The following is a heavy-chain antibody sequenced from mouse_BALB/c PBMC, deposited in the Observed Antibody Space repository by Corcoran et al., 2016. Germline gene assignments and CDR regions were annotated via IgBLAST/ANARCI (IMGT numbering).Heavy chain of an antibody. CDR2: IDPANGNT. CDR3: ARWDYGKGVYFDY. D-gene: IGHD2-1*01. V-gene: IGHV14-3*02. CDR1: GFNIKDTY. Sequence: EVQLQQSGAELVKPGASVKLSCTASGFNIKDTYMHWVKQRPEQGLEWIGRIDPANGNTKYDPKFQGKATITADTSSNTAYLQLSSLTSEDSAVYYCARWDYGKGVYFDYWGQGTTLTVSS. J-gene: IGHJ2*01.